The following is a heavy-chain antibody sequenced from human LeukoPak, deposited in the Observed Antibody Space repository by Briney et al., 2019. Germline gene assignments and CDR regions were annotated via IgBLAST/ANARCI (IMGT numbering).Heavy chain of an antibody. V-gene: IGHV3-21*01. D-gene: IGHD5-12*01. CDR3: ARDPGGYEYFDY. Sequence: GGSLRLSCAASGFTFSSYSMNWVRQAPGKGLEWVSSISSSSSYIYYADSVRGRFTISRDNAKNSLYLQMNSLRAEDTAVYYCARDPGGYEYFDYWGQGTLVTVSS. CDR2: ISSSSSYI. CDR1: GFTFSSYS. J-gene: IGHJ4*02.